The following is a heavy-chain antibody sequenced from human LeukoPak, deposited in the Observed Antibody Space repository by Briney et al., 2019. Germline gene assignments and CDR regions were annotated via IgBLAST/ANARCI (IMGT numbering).Heavy chain of an antibody. Sequence: ASVKVSCKASGYTFTGHYMHWVRQAPGQGLEWMGWINPNSGGTNYAQKFQGRVTMTRDTSISTAYMELSRLRSDDTAVYYCARDSDLCSSTSCYTRWFDPWGQGTLVTVSS. CDR3: ARDSDLCSSTSCYTRWFDP. D-gene: IGHD2-2*02. CDR1: GYTFTGHY. J-gene: IGHJ5*02. V-gene: IGHV1-2*02. CDR2: INPNSGGT.